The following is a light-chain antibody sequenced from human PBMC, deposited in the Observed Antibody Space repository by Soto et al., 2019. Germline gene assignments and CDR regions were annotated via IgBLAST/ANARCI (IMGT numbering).Light chain of an antibody. V-gene: IGKV1-5*01. CDR1: QSISSW. CDR3: QHYNSYSEA. Sequence: DIQMTQSPSTLSASVGDRVTITCRASQSISSWLAWYQQKPGKAPKLLIYDASSLESGVPSRFSGSGSGTEFTLTTSSLQPDDFATYYCQHYNSYSEAFGRGTKVENK. J-gene: IGKJ4*02. CDR2: DAS.